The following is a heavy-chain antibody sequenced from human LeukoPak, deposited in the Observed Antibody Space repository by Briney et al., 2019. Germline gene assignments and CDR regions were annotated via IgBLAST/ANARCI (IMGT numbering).Heavy chain of an antibody. V-gene: IGHV4-34*01. CDR3: AREGYSSSWNHNWFDP. D-gene: IGHD6-13*01. CDR1: GGSFSGYY. J-gene: IGHJ5*02. CDR2: INHSGST. Sequence: SETLSLTCAVYGGSFSGYYWSWIRQPPGKGLEWIGEINHSGSTNYNPSLKSRVTISVDTSKNQFSLKLSSVTAADTAVYYCAREGYSSSWNHNWFDPWGQGTLVTVSS.